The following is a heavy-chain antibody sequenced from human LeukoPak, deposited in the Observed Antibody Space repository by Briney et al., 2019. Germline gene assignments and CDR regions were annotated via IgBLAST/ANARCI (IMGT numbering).Heavy chain of an antibody. D-gene: IGHD2-21*02. CDR2: IYYSGST. CDR3: ARADPLYCGGDCYYYFDY. J-gene: IGHJ4*02. Sequence: PSQTLSLTCTVSGGSISSGGYSWSWIRQHPGKGLEWIGYIYYSGSTYYNPSLKSRVTISVDTSKNQFSLKLSSVTAADTAVYYCARADPLYCGGDCYYYFDYWGQGTLVTVSS. CDR1: GGSISSGGYS. V-gene: IGHV4-31*03.